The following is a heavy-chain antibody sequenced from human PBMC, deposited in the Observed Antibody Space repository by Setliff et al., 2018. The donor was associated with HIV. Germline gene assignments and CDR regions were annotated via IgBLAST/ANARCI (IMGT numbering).Heavy chain of an antibody. CDR3: ATHPPYRSAWYMRS. J-gene: IGHJ5*02. Sequence: RASVKVSCKISGFTLNELSIQWVRQAPAKGLEWMGGFDPEAGEIIYAQKFQGRVTMTEDTSTDTAYMDLSSLRSEDTAVHYCATHPPYRSAWYMRSWGQGTLVTVSS. CDR1: GFTLNELS. D-gene: IGHD6-19*01. V-gene: IGHV1-24*01. CDR2: FDPEAGEI.